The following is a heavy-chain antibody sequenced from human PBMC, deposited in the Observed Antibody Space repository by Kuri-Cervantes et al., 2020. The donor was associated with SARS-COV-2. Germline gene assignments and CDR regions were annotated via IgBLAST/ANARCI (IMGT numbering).Heavy chain of an antibody. CDR1: GCTFSSYS. D-gene: IGHD6-13*01. Sequence: GGSLRLSCAASGCTFSSYSMNWVRQAPGKGLEWVSSISSTSSYIYYADSVKGRFTISRDNAKNSLYLQMNSLRAEDTAVYYCARDCSSPYKYYYYYYMDVWGKGTTVTVSS. CDR3: ARDCSSPYKYYYYYYMDV. CDR2: ISSTSSYI. V-gene: IGHV3-21*01. J-gene: IGHJ6*03.